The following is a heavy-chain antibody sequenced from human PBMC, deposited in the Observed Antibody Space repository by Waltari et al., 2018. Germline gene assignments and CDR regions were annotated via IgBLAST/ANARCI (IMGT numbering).Heavy chain of an antibody. V-gene: IGHV4-30-4*08. D-gene: IGHD3-10*01. J-gene: IGHJ5*02. CDR3: ARDRAYYYGSGSYLGWFDP. CDR1: GGSISSGDYY. CDR2: IYYSGST. Sequence: QVQLQESGPGLVKPSQTLSLTCTVSGGSISSGDYYWRWIRQPPGKGLEWIGYIYYSGSTYYNPSLKSRVTISVDTSKNQFSLKLSSVTAADTAVYYCARDRAYYYGSGSYLGWFDPWGQGTLVTVSS.